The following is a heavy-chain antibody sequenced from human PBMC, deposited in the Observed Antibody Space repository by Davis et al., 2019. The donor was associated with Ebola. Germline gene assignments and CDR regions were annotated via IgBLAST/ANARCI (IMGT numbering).Heavy chain of an antibody. V-gene: IGHV3-73*01. CDR3: AADPHYYYYYGMDV. J-gene: IGHJ6*02. Sequence: PGGSLRLSCAASGFTFSGSAMHWVRQASGKGLEWVGRIRSKANSYATAYAASVKGRFTISSDDSKNTAYLQMNSLKTEDTAVYYCAADPHYYYYYGMDVWGQGTTVTVSS. CDR2: IRSKANSYAT. D-gene: IGHD6-25*01. CDR1: GFTFSGSA.